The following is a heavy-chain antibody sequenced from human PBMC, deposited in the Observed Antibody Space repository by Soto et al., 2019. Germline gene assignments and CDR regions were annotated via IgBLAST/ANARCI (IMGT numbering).Heavy chain of an antibody. Sequence: SATLSLTCAFYGVSFGGYYWSWIGQPPGTGLEWIGEINHSGSTNYNPSLKSRVTISVDTSKNQFSLKLSSVTAADTAVYYCARGLRRITMVRGVFPAPFDYWGQGTLVTVS. CDR1: GVSFGGYY. CDR3: ARGLRRITMVRGVFPAPFDY. V-gene: IGHV4-34*01. J-gene: IGHJ4*02. D-gene: IGHD3-10*01. CDR2: INHSGST.